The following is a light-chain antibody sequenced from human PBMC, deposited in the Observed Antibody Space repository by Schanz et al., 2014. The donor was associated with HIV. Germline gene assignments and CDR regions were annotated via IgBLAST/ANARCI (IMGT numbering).Light chain of an antibody. CDR3: QQYDNFWT. J-gene: IGKJ1*01. V-gene: IGKV1-33*01. CDR1: QDISNF. CDR2: DAS. Sequence: DIQMTQSPSSLSASVGDRVTITCQASQDISNFLNWYQQKPGKAPKLLIYDASSLQTGVPSRFSGSGSGTEFTFTISSLQPEDFATYYCQQYDNFWTFGQGTKVEIK.